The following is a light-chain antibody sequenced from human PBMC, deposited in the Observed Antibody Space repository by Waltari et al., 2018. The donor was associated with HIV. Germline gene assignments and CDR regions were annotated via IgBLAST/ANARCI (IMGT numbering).Light chain of an antibody. CDR2: DAS. CDR3: QQRSNWPLT. V-gene: IGKV3-11*01. Sequence: ILLPQSPPTLSFSAGERATLSCGASQILSTYLAWYQLKSGQAPRLLIYDASKRAPGVPIRFSGSGSGTEFTLIISSLEPEDFAVYFCQQRSNWPLTFGGGTKVDI. J-gene: IGKJ4*01. CDR1: QILSTY.